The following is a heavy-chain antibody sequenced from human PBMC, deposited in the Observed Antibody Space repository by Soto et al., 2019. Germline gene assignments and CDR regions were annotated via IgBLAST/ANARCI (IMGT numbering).Heavy chain of an antibody. J-gene: IGHJ4*02. Sequence: SETLSLTCTVSGGSFSNYYWSWIRQSPGKGLEWIGYIYYSGSTNYNPSLKSRVTISLDTSKNQLSLKLSPVTAAVTAVYYCARGAAVAGRFDYWGQGALVTVSS. D-gene: IGHD6-19*01. V-gene: IGHV4-59*01. CDR2: IYYSGST. CDR3: ARGAAVAGRFDY. CDR1: GGSFSNYY.